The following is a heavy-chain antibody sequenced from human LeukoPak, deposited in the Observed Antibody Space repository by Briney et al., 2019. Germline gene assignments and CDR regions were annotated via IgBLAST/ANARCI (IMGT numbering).Heavy chain of an antibody. V-gene: IGHV3-30*03. Sequence: IASDGNDKHLADSVKGRFTISRDNSRNTLYLQMNSLRAEDTAVYYCAREYYGSGKTFDYWGQGTLVTVSS. D-gene: IGHD3-10*01. CDR2: IASDGNDK. J-gene: IGHJ4*02. CDR3: AREYYGSGKTFDY.